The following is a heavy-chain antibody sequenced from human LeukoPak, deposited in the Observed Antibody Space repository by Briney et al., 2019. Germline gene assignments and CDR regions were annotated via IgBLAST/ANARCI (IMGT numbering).Heavy chain of an antibody. CDR3: AKDRVPAAIRAAALFDY. D-gene: IGHD2-2*02. J-gene: IGHJ4*02. Sequence: GGSLRLSCAASGFTFSSYSMNWVRQAPGKGLEWVSYISSSSSTIYYADSVKGRFTISRDNAKNSLYLQMNSLRAEDTAVYYCAKDRVPAAIRAAALFDYWGQGTLVTVSS. V-gene: IGHV3-48*01. CDR2: ISSSSSTI. CDR1: GFTFSSYS.